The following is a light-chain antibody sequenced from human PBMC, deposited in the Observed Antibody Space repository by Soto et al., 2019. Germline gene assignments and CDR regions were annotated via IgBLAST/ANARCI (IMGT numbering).Light chain of an antibody. CDR1: QSISNY. CDR2: AAS. Sequence: DIQMTQSPSSLSASVGDRVTITCRASQSISNYLNWYQQNPGRAPKLLIYAASSLQSGVPSRFSGSGSGTEFTLTISSLQPEDFATYYCQQSYSSLTFGGGTKVEIK. CDR3: QQSYSSLT. V-gene: IGKV1-39*01. J-gene: IGKJ4*01.